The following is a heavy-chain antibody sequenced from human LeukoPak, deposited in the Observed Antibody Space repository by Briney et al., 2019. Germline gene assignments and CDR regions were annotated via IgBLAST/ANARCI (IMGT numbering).Heavy chain of an antibody. CDR2: IKADGGEK. J-gene: IGHJ6*03. CDR3: ARDGDTVLTRGYYYYMDV. CDR1: GFTFSTYW. Sequence: GGSLRLSCAASGFTFSTYWMNWFRQTPGKGLEWVAKIKADGGEKDHVASVKGRFTISRDNAKNSLYLQMNSLRVEDTAVYYCARDGDTVLTRGYYYYMDVWGKGTTVTVSS. D-gene: IGHD4-23*01. V-gene: IGHV3-7*01.